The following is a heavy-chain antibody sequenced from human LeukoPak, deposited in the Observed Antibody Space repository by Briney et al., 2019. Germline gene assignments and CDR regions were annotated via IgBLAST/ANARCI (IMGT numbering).Heavy chain of an antibody. D-gene: IGHD3-10*01. J-gene: IGHJ4*02. Sequence: GGSLRLSCAASGLTISSYSMNWVRQAPGKGLQWVSYISSSSTIYYADSVKGRFTISRDNAKNSLYLQMNSLRAEDTAVYYCARALWFGETFPAYWGQGTLVTVSS. CDR3: ARALWFGETFPAY. CDR2: ISSSSTI. V-gene: IGHV3-48*01. CDR1: GLTISSYS.